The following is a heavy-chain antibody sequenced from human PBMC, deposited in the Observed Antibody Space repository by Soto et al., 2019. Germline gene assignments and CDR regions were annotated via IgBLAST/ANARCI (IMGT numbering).Heavy chain of an antibody. CDR2: IIPIFGTA. V-gene: IGHV1-69*13. CDR1: GGTFISYA. Sequence: XSVKVSFKASGGTFISYAISWVRQAPGQGLEWMGGIIPIFGTANYAQKFQGRVTITADESTSTAYMELSSLRSEDTAVYYCARAGWDSSGYYLYYFDYWGQGTLVTVSS. CDR3: ARAGWDSSGYYLYYFDY. J-gene: IGHJ4*02. D-gene: IGHD3-22*01.